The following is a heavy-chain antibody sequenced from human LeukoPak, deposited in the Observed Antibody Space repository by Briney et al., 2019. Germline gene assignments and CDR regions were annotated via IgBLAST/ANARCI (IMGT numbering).Heavy chain of an antibody. Sequence: PGGSLRLSCADSGFTFTTYWMTCVRQAPGKGLECVANIKQDGSEENYVSSVRGRFTISRDNAKKSLYLQMNSLRAEDTAVYLCARGRWLVDWGRGTLVTVSS. D-gene: IGHD6-19*01. CDR1: GFTFTTYW. J-gene: IGHJ4*02. CDR2: IKQDGSEE. V-gene: IGHV3-7*02. CDR3: ARGRWLVD.